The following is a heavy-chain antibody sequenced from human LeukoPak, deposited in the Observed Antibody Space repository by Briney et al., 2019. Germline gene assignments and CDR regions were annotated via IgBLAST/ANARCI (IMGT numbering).Heavy chain of an antibody. Sequence: SETLSLTCTVSGGSISSYYWSWIRQPPGKGLEWIGYIYYSGSTYYNPSLKSRVTISVDTSKNQFSLKLSSVTAADTAVYYCARVRSTIFDYWGQGTLVTVSS. J-gene: IGHJ4*02. CDR1: GGSISSYY. CDR2: IYYSGST. V-gene: IGHV4-59*12. CDR3: ARVRSTIFDY. D-gene: IGHD3-3*01.